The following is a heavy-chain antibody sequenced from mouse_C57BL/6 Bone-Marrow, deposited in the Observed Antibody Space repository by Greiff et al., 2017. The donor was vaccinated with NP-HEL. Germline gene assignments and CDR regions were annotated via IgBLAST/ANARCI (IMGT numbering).Heavy chain of an antibody. Sequence: EVKLVESGGGLVQPGGSLKLSCAASGFTFSDYGMAWVRQAPRKGPEWVAFISNLAYSIYYADTVTGRFTISRENAKNTLYLEMSSLRSEDTAMYYRARQGDYDGHWYFDVWGTGTTVTVSS. D-gene: IGHD2-4*01. CDR1: GFTFSDYG. V-gene: IGHV5-15*04. CDR2: ISNLAYSI. J-gene: IGHJ1*03. CDR3: ARQGDYDGHWYFDV.